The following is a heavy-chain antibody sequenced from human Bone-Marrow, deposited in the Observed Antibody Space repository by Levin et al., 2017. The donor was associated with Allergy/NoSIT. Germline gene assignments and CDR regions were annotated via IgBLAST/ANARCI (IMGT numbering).Heavy chain of an antibody. J-gene: IGHJ6*02. V-gene: IGHV1-2*02. CDR3: ATDKTSSSRPYFYAGMDV. CDR2: INPNSGVT. D-gene: IGHD6-6*01. CDR1: GYTFTDCF. Sequence: ASVKVSCKASGYTFTDCFLHWVRQAPGQGPEWMGWINPNSGVTNYAQDFQGRVSMTRDKSSSTAYMELVRLTSDDTATYYCATDKTSSSRPYFYAGMDVWGQGTSVTVSS.